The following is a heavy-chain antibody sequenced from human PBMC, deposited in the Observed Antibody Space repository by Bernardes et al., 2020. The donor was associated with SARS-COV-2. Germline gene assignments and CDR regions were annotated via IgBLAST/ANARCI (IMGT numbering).Heavy chain of an antibody. D-gene: IGHD1-1*01. J-gene: IGHJ4*02. V-gene: IGHV3-23*01. Sequence: GGSLRLSCVASGFSFGTYAMSWVRQAPGKGPEWVSAIRESGEITYYADSVKGRFTISRDNSKNTLYLQMNSLRVEDTAVYYCGRESDTRKWYTLEYWGQGTLVTVSS. CDR2: IRESGEIT. CDR1: GFSFGTYA. CDR3: GRESDTRKWYTLEY.